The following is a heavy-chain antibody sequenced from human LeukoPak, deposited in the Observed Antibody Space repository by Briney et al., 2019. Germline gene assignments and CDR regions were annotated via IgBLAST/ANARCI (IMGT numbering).Heavy chain of an antibody. D-gene: IGHD4-17*01. CDR1: GFTFSSYA. V-gene: IGHV3-23*01. J-gene: IGHJ4*02. Sequence: GGSLRLSCAASGFTFSSYAMSWVRQAPGKGLEWVSAISGSGENTSYADSVKGRFTISRDNSKNTLYLQMNTLRAEDAAVYYCASSTVTNFDYWGQGTLVTVSS. CDR2: ISGSGENT. CDR3: ASSTVTNFDY.